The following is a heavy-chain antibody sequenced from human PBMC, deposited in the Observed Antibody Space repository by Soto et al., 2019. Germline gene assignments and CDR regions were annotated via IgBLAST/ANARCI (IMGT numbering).Heavy chain of an antibody. J-gene: IGHJ5*02. V-gene: IGHV3-23*01. CDR3: ARATLGSSGWYWFDP. D-gene: IGHD6-19*01. Sequence: GGSLRLSCAASGFTFSSFAMSWVRQAPGKGLDWVSAISGSGGSTYSADSVKGRFTISRDNSKNTLYLQMSSLRAEDTAVYYCARATLGSSGWYWFDPWGQGTLVTVSS. CDR1: GFTFSSFA. CDR2: ISGSGGST.